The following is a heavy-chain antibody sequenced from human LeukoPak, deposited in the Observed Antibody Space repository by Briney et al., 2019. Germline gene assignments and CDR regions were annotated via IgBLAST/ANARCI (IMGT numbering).Heavy chain of an antibody. Sequence: GGSLRLSCAASGFTFSSSAMSWVRQAPGKGLEWVSAISNNGGYTYYADSVKGRFTISRDNSKNTLYLQMNSLRAEDTAVYYCAKVRPDDAFDIWGQGTMVTVSS. V-gene: IGHV3-23*01. J-gene: IGHJ3*02. CDR3: AKVRPDDAFDI. CDR1: GFTFSSSA. CDR2: ISNNGGYT. D-gene: IGHD6-6*01.